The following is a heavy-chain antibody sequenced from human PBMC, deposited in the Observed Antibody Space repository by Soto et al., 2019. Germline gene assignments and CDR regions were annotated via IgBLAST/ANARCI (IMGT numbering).Heavy chain of an antibody. D-gene: IGHD1-26*01. CDR2: IKSDMHGGTT. Sequence: EVQLVESGGALVKPGESLRLSCAASGFNVKDDWMAWVRQAPGKGLEWLTQIKSDMHGGTTDYAAPVKDRFTMSRDASKNTVDLQMNSLKRDDTAVYYCTTGEYWGQGVLVTFSS. CDR1: GFNVKDDW. V-gene: IGHV3-15*02. CDR3: TTGEY. J-gene: IGHJ4*02.